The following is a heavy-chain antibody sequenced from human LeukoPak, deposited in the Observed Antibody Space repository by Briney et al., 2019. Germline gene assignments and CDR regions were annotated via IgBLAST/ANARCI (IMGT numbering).Heavy chain of an antibody. CDR1: GGTFSSYA. V-gene: IGHV1-18*01. CDR3: ARDNDKVVDH. CDR2: ITAYNGNR. Sequence: ASVKVSCKASGGTFSSYAISWVRQAPGQGLEWMGWITAYNGNRLYAQRFQGRITLTTDTSTSTSYMELRSLEYDDTAIYYCARDNDKVVDHWGQGTLVTVSS. J-gene: IGHJ4*01. D-gene: IGHD1-1*01.